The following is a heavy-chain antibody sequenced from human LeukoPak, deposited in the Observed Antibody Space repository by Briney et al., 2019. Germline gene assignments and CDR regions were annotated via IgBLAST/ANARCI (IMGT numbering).Heavy chain of an antibody. J-gene: IGHJ4*02. D-gene: IGHD1-26*01. CDR3: ARARRYSGSFILDF. CDR2: VSSSGRTI. Sequence: GGSLRLSCAASGFTFSSYSMNWVRQAPGKGLEWVSYVSSSGRTIYYADSVKGRFTIYRDNDKNSVYLQMNSLRAEDTAVYFCARARRYSGSFILDFWGQGPLVSVSS. CDR1: GFTFSSYS. V-gene: IGHV3-48*04.